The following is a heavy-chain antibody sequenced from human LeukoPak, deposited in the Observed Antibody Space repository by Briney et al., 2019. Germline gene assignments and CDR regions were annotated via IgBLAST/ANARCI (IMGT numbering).Heavy chain of an antibody. J-gene: IGHJ3*02. D-gene: IGHD3-10*01. CDR3: AKVFSFWFEGGAFDI. Sequence: GSLRLSCAASGFTFSSYAMSWVRPAPGKGLEWVSAISGSGGSTYYADSVKGRFTISRDNSKNTLYLQMNSLRAEDTAVYYCAKVFSFWFEGGAFDIWGQGTMVTVSS. CDR1: GFTFSSYA. CDR2: ISGSGGST. V-gene: IGHV3-23*01.